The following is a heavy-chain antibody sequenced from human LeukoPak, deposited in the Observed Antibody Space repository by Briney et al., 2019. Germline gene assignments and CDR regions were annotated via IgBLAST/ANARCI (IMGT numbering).Heavy chain of an antibody. CDR1: GYTFTNYG. D-gene: IGHD4-23*01. CDR3: ARDHNGDYGGNSGY. Sequence: ASVKVSCKASGYTFTNYGISWVRQAPGQGLEWMGWISAYNGNTKYAQKLQGRVTMTTDTSTSTAYMELRSLRSDDTAVYYRARDHNGDYGGNSGYWGQGTLVTVSS. CDR2: ISAYNGNT. V-gene: IGHV1-18*01. J-gene: IGHJ4*02.